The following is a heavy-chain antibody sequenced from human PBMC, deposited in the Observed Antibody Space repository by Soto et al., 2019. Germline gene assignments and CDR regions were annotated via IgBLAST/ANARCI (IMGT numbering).Heavy chain of an antibody. CDR1: VFTFSGEW. D-gene: IGHD3-3*01. CDR3: STFSITSCGVVLMDV. CDR2: IKSKTDGATT. V-gene: IGHV3-15*07. Sequence: GGTLRHSSVSSVFTFSGEWMNWVRQAPKKGLEWIGRIKSKTDGATTDYSAPVKGRFTISIYDSKNTLYLQMNSLKTDDTVVYYCSTFSITSCGVVLMDVWGQGTTVTVSS. J-gene: IGHJ6*02.